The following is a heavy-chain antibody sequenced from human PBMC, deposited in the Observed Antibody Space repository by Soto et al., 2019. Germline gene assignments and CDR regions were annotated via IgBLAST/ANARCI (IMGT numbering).Heavy chain of an antibody. V-gene: IGHV5-51*01. CDR1: GYNFATYW. D-gene: IGHD4-17*01. J-gene: IGHJ5*02. Sequence: PGESLKISCKGSGYNFATYWIAWVRQMPGKGLEYMGLIYPGDSDTRYSPSFQGQVTFSADKSINTAYLQWSSLKASDTAMYYCARHGFYGDYASNYFDPWGQGTLVTVSS. CDR3: ARHGFYGDYASNYFDP. CDR2: IYPGDSDT.